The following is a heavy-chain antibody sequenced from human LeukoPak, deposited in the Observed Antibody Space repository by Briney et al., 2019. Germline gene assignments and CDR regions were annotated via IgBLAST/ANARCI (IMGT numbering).Heavy chain of an antibody. Sequence: SETLSLTCTVSGGSISSSSYYWGWIRQPPGKGLEWIGSIYYSGSTYYNPSLKSRVTISVDTSKNQFSLKLSSVTAADTAVYYCAGYDFWSGYSISFDYWGQGTLVTVSS. V-gene: IGHV4-39*01. D-gene: IGHD3-3*01. J-gene: IGHJ4*02. CDR2: IYYSGST. CDR3: AGYDFWSGYSISFDY. CDR1: GGSISSSSYY.